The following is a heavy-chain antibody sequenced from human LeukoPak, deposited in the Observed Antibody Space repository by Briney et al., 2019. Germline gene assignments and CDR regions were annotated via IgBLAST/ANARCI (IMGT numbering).Heavy chain of an antibody. V-gene: IGHV3-30*04. J-gene: IGHJ4*02. CDR3: ARDPSSGYQLLPFDY. CDR1: GFTFSSYA. Sequence: GVSLRRSCAASGFTFSSYAMHWLRQAPGKGLEWVAVISYDGSNKYYADSVKGRFTISRDNSKNTLYLQMNSLRAEDTAVYYCARDPSSGYQLLPFDYWGQGTVVTVSS. CDR2: ISYDGSNK. D-gene: IGHD2-2*01.